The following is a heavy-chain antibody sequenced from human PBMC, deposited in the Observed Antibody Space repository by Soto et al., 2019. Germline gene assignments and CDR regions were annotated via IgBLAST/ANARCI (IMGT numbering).Heavy chain of an antibody. CDR3: ARDTDYYDSSGYSAFDI. CDR1: GLTFSNAW. Sequence: ALRLSCAASGLTFSNAWMNWVRQAPGKGLEWVAVISYDGSKKYYADSVKGRFTISRDNSKNTLYLQMNSLRAEDTAVYYCARDTDYYDSSGYSAFDIWCQGTMVTVSS. V-gene: IGHV3-30-3*01. CDR2: ISYDGSKK. J-gene: IGHJ3*02. D-gene: IGHD3-22*01.